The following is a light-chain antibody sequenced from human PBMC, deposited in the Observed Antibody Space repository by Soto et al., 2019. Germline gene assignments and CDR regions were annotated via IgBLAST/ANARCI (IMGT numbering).Light chain of an antibody. Sequence: QTVVTQEPSLTVSPGGTVTVTCGSSTGTVTRDHWPYWFQHKPGQAPSTLVYDINSKHSWTPARFSGSLLGGKAALTLSGAQPADEAEYYCLLSYSGAWVFGGGTKLTVL. V-gene: IGLV7-46*01. CDR1: TGTVTRDHW. J-gene: IGLJ3*02. CDR3: LLSYSGAWV. CDR2: DIN.